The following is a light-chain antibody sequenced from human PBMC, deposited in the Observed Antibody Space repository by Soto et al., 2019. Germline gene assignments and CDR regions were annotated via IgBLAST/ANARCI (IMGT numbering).Light chain of an antibody. V-gene: IGLV2-14*01. Sequence: QSALTQPASVSGSPGQSITISCTGISSDVGGYDYVSWYQQHPGNAPKLMIHEVTNRPSGVAPRFSGAKSGNTASLTISGHQAEDEAYYYCSSYTRSTAPWGFGEGTKLTVL. CDR3: SSYTRSTAPWG. J-gene: IGLJ3*02. CDR2: EVT. CDR1: SSDVGGYDY.